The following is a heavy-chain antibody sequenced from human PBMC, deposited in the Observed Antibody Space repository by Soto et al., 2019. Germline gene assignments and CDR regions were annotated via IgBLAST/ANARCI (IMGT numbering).Heavy chain of an antibody. CDR1: GGSFSGYY. D-gene: IGHD2-21*02. V-gene: IGHV4-34*01. J-gene: IGHJ4*02. Sequence: SETLSLTCAVYGGSFSGYYRNWIRQPPGKGLEWIGEINHSGSTNFNPSLKSRVTISVDTSKKQFSLKLSSVTAADSAVYYCARGGLTYCGGDCYPIDYWGQGTPVTVSS. CDR2: INHSGST. CDR3: ARGGLTYCGGDCYPIDY.